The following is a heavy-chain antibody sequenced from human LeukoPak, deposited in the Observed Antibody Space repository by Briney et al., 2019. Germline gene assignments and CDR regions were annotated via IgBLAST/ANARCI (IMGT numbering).Heavy chain of an antibody. CDR1: GFTFSSYA. D-gene: IGHD2-15*01. Sequence: PGGSLRLSCAASGFTFSSYAMSWVRQAPGKGLEWVSAISGSGGSTYYADSVKGQFTISRDNSKNTLYLQMNSLRAEDTAVYYCANLGYCSGGSCSNYWGQGTLVTVSS. J-gene: IGHJ4*02. CDR3: ANLGYCSGGSCSNY. CDR2: ISGSGGST. V-gene: IGHV3-23*01.